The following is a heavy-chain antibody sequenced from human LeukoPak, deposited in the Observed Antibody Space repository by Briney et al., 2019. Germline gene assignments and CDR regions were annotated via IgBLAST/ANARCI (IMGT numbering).Heavy chain of an antibody. CDR2: ISYDGSNK. D-gene: IGHD1-1*01. CDR3: ARDSGGKFKTLEFDN. V-gene: IGHV3-30-3*01. J-gene: IGHJ4*02. Sequence: GGSLRLSCAASGFTFSSYAMHWVRQAPGKGLEWVAVISYDGSNKYYADSVKGRFTISRDNSKNTLYLQMNSLRAEDTAVYYCARDSGGKFKTLEFDNWGQGTLVTVSS. CDR1: GFTFSSYA.